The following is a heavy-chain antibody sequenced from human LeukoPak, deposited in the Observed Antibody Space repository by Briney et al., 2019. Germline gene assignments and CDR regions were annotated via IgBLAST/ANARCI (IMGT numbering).Heavy chain of an antibody. V-gene: IGHV4-39*07. CDR1: GGSISSSNYY. CDR2: IYYGGST. J-gene: IGHJ5*02. D-gene: IGHD3-3*01. Sequence: PSETLSLTCSVSGGSISSSNYYWGWIRQPPGRGLEWIGSIYYGGSTYYNPSLKCRVTIAVDTSKNQFFLKLNSVTAADTAVYYCARADLYYDFWSGYWFDPWGQGTLVTVSS. CDR3: ARADLYYDFWSGYWFDP.